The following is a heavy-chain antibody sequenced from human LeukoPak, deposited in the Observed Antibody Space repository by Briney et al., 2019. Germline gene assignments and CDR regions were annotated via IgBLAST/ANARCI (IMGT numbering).Heavy chain of an antibody. CDR2: ISDSGGNP. CDR1: GFTFSSYA. V-gene: IGHV3-23*01. CDR3: AKLRYSGSLKGAFDI. D-gene: IGHD1-26*01. J-gene: IGHJ3*02. Sequence: GGSPRLSCATSGFTFSSYAMNWVRQAPGKGLEWVSGISDSGGNPYYADSVKGRFTISRDNSKNTLYLQMNSLRAEDMAVYYCAKLRYSGSLKGAFDIWGQGTMVTVSS.